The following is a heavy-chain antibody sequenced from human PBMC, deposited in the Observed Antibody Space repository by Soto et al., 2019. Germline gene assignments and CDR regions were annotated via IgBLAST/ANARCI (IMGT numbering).Heavy chain of an antibody. J-gene: IGHJ6*02. D-gene: IGHD3-10*01. V-gene: IGHV4-34*01. Sequence: SETLSLTCAVYGGSFSGYYWSWIRQPPGKGLEWFGEINHSGSTNYNPSLKSRVTISVDTSKNQFSLKLSSVTAADTAVYYCARGRYGSGSYYQPYYYYGMDVWGQGTTVTVSS. CDR2: INHSGST. CDR1: GGSFSGYY. CDR3: ARGRYGSGSYYQPYYYYGMDV.